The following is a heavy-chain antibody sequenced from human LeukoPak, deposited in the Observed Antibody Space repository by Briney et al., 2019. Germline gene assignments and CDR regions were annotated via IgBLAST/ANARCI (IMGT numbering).Heavy chain of an antibody. CDR1: GFTFDDYG. J-gene: IGHJ4*02. Sequence: GGSLRLSCAASGFTFDDYGMSWVRQAPGKGLEWVSGINWNGGNIGYADSVKGRFTISRDNAKNSLYLQMNSLGAEDTAVYYCASDLRYCSSTSCYGVYWGQGTLVTVSS. V-gene: IGHV3-20*04. D-gene: IGHD2-2*01. CDR3: ASDLRYCSSTSCYGVY. CDR2: INWNGGNI.